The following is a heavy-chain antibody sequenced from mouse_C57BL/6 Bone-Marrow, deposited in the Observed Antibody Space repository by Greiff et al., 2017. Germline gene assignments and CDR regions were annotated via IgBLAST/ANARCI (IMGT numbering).Heavy chain of an antibody. CDR2: INPSNGGT. V-gene: IGHV1-53*01. CDR1: GYTFTSYW. J-gene: IGHJ1*03. CDR3: ARSATTGVANWDMDV. Sequence: QVQLQQPGTELVKPGASVKLSCKASGYTFTSYWMHWVKQRPGQGLEWIGNINPSNGGTNYNEKFKSKATLTVDKSSSTAYMQLSSLTSEDSAVYDCARSATTGVANWDMDVWGKGTTVTVSS. D-gene: IGHD1-1*01.